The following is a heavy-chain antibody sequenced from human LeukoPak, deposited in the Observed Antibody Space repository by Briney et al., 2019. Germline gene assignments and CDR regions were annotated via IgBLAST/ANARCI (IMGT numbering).Heavy chain of an antibody. D-gene: IGHD2-21*02. Sequence: PGGSLRLSCAASGFTISSYWMSWVRQAPGKGLEWVANIKQDGSEKYYVDSVKGRFTISRDNAKNSLYLQMNSLRAEDAAMYYCARSVTASFDYWGQGTLVTVSS. V-gene: IGHV3-7*01. CDR2: IKQDGSEK. CDR1: GFTISSYW. CDR3: ARSVTASFDY. J-gene: IGHJ4*02.